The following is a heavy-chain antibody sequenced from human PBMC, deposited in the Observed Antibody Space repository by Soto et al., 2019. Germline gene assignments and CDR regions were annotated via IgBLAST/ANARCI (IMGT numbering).Heavy chain of an antibody. CDR3: AKDITVWVIIAFDI. CDR1: GFTFSSYA. V-gene: IGHV3-23*01. J-gene: IGHJ3*02. CDR2: ISGSGGST. D-gene: IGHD3-3*01. Sequence: GGSLGLSCAASGFTFSSYAMSWVRQAPGKGLEWASAISGSGGSTYYADSVKGRFTISRDNSKNTLYLQMNSLRAEDTAVYYCAKDITVWVIIAFDIWGQGTMVTVSS.